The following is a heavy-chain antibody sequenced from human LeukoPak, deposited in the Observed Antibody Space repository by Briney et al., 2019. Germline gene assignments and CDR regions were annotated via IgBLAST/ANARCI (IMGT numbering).Heavy chain of an antibody. Sequence: PGGSLRFSCAASGFTFSNYGMHWVRQAPGKGLEWVAVISYDGSNKYYADSVKGRFTISRDNSKSTLYLQMSSLRAEDTAVYYCAKDRGYFDYWGQGTLVTVSS. CDR2: ISYDGSNK. CDR3: AKDRGYFDY. V-gene: IGHV3-30*18. CDR1: GFTFSNYG. J-gene: IGHJ4*02.